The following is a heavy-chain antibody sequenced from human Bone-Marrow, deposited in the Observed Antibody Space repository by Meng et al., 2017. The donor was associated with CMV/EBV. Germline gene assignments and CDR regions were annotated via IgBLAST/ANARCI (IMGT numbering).Heavy chain of an antibody. CDR1: GFTFNTYW. J-gene: IGHJ3*01. CDR3: ARDKKTSFGVTYIFDV. V-gene: IGHV3-7*01. Sequence: GESLKISCVASGFTFNTYWMTWVRQAPGKGLEWVANIKGDGSDESDVDSVRGRFTFSRDNAKNSVYLQMNSLRVEDTAVYYCARDKKTSFGVTYIFDVWGLGTMVTVSS. D-gene: IGHD3-3*01. CDR2: IKGDGSDE.